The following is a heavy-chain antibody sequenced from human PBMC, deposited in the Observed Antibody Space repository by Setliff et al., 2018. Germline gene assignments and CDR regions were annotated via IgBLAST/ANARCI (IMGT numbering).Heavy chain of an antibody. Sequence: PSETLSLTCTVSGGSVSNSGFFWGWLRQAPGKGLEWIGKIYDSGSSNYNASLKSRLIITRDTSKNQISLKLTSVTAADTAVYYCARHHGIVGYYGSRTYHYFDPWGRGTLVTVSS. D-gene: IGHD3-10*01. V-gene: IGHV4-39*01. J-gene: IGHJ5*02. CDR3: ARHHGIVGYYGSRTYHYFDP. CDR2: IYDSGSS. CDR1: GGSVSNSGFF.